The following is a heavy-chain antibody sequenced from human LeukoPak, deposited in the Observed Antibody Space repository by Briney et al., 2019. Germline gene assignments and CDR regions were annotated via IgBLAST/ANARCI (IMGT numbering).Heavy chain of an antibody. J-gene: IGHJ4*02. CDR3: AREVRCSTSCCLFDY. CDR2: IWYDGSNK. V-gene: IGHV3-33*01. D-gene: IGHD2-2*01. Sequence: PGGSLRLSCAASGFTFSSYGMQWVRQAPGKGLEWVAVIWYDGSNKYYADSVKGRFTISRDNSKNTLYLQMNSLRAEDTAVYYCAREVRCSTSCCLFDYWGQGTLVTVSS. CDR1: GFTFSSYG.